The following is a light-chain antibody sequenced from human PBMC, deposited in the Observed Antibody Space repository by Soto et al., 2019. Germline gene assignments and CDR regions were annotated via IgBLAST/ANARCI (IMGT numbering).Light chain of an antibody. V-gene: IGLV2-14*01. Sequence: QSALTQPASVSGSPGQSIPISCTGTRSDIGSNNYVSWFQQRPGKAPTLIIYEVSNRPSGVSTHFSGSKSGNTASLTISGLLPEDEAEYYCSSYTTTTRLFGGGTKLTVL. CDR1: RSDIGSNNY. CDR2: EVS. J-gene: IGLJ3*02. CDR3: SSYTTTTRL.